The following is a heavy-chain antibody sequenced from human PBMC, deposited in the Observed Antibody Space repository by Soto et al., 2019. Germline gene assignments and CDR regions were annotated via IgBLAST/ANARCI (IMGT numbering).Heavy chain of an antibody. D-gene: IGHD2-2*01. Sequence: ASVKVSCKASGYTFTGYYMHWVRQAPGQGLEWMGWINPNSGGTNYAQKFQGWVTMTRDTSISTAYMELSRLRSDDTAVYYCARGPPIADIVVVPAAMGAFDYWGQGTLVTVSS. J-gene: IGHJ4*02. CDR2: INPNSGGT. V-gene: IGHV1-2*04. CDR1: GYTFTGYY. CDR3: ARGPPIADIVVVPAAMGAFDY.